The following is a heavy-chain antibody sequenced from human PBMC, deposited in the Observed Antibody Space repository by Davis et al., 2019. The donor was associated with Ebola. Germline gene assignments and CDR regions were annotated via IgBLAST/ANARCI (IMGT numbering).Heavy chain of an antibody. D-gene: IGHD5-24*01. CDR1: GFLFTSNA. CDR2: VSISGDDT. J-gene: IGHJ4*02. Sequence: GESLKISCAASGFLFTSNAMAWVRQAPGKGLQWISAVSISGDDTYYADSVKGRFTMSRDNSKSTVYLHVTSLRAEDTAVYYCAKLDGRGHFESWGQGTLVTVSS. CDR3: AKLDGRGHFES. V-gene: IGHV3-23*01.